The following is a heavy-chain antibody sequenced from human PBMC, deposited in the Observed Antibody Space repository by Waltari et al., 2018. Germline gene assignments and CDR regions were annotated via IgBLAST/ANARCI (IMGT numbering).Heavy chain of an antibody. V-gene: IGHV3-74*01. CDR1: GLNFGSSW. CDR3: VRARWDYLYFDT. J-gene: IGHJ5*02. D-gene: IGHD1-26*01. CDR2: MNDDGRET. Sequence: EVQLLESGGTVVQPGGSLKVACAASGLNFGSSWMHWVRQAPGKGLMWVSDMNDDGRETKYAGFVRGRFTVSRDNAKNTLYLQMTDLRAEDTAIYYCVRARWDYLYFDTWGQGTLVTVSS.